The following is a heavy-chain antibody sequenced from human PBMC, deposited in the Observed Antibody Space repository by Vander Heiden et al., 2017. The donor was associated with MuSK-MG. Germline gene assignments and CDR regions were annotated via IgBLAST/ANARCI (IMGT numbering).Heavy chain of an antibody. CDR3: ARDFPYCSSTSCYVFDY. CDR1: GYTFTGYY. V-gene: IGHV1-2*04. D-gene: IGHD2-2*01. Sequence: QVQLVQSGAEVKKPGASVKVSCKASGYTFTGYYMHWVRQAPGQGLEWMGWINPNSGGTNYAQKFQGWVTMTRDTSISTAYMELSRLRSDDTAVYYCARDFPYCSSTSCYVFDYWGQGTLVTVSS. CDR2: INPNSGGT. J-gene: IGHJ4*02.